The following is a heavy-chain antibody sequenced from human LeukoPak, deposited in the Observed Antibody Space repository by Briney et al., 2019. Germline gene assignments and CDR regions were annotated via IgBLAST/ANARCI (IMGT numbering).Heavy chain of an antibody. V-gene: IGHV3-23*01. CDR3: ASPGYDILTPLDY. J-gene: IGHJ4*02. CDR2: ISGSGVST. CDR1: GFTFSSYA. D-gene: IGHD3-9*01. Sequence: PGGSLRLSCAASGFTFSSYAMSWVRQAPGKGLEWVSAISGSGVSTYYADSVKGRFTISRDNSKNTLYLQMNSLRAEDTAVYYCASPGYDILTPLDYWGQGTLVTVSS.